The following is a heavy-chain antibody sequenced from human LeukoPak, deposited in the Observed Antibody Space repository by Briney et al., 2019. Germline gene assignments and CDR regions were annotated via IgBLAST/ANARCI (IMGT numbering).Heavy chain of an antibody. CDR3: ARGDFWSGSQPFDY. CDR2: IFYTGGT. J-gene: IGHJ4*02. D-gene: IGHD3-3*01. Sequence: SETLSLTCSVSGVSMNSYYWSWIRQPPAKELEWLAYIFYTGGTNYNPSLKSRVTISVDTSKNQFSLNLNSVTAADTAVYYCARGDFWSGSQPFDYWGQGILVTVSS. V-gene: IGHV4-59*01. CDR1: GVSMNSYY.